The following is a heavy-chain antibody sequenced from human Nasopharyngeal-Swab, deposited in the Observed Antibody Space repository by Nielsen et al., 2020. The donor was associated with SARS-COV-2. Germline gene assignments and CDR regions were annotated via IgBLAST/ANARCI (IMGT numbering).Heavy chain of an antibody. D-gene: IGHD5-18*01. J-gene: IGHJ6*02. CDR3: AKDTETGEGIYLWEGGMDV. Sequence: GESLKISCAASGFTFNNYNFNWVRQAPGKGLEWVSSISSSSSYIYYADSVKGRFTISRDNAKNSLYLQMNSLRTEDTALYYCAKDTETGEGIYLWEGGMDVWGQGTTVTVSS. CDR2: ISSSSSYI. V-gene: IGHV3-21*04. CDR1: GFTFNNYN.